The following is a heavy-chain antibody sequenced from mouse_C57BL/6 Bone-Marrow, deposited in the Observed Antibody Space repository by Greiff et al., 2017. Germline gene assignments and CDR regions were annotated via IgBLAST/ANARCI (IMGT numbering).Heavy chain of an antibody. V-gene: IGHV1-55*01. D-gene: IGHD1-1*01. CDR3: ARPTEYYYYAMDY. J-gene: IGHJ4*01. CDR1: GYTFTSYW. CDR2: IYPGSGST. Sequence: VQLQQPGAELVKPGASVKMSCKASGYTFTSYWITWVKQRPGQGLEWIGDIYPGSGSTTYNEKFKSKATLTVDTSSSTAYMQLSSLTSEDSAVYYCARPTEYYYYAMDYWGQGTSVTVSS.